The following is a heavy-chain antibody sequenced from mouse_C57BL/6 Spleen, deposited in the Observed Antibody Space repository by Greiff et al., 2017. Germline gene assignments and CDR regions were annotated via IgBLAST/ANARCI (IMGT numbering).Heavy chain of an antibody. CDR3: ARGEGRGAWLAY. CDR1: GYTFTSYW. CDR2: ISPGSGST. Sequence: QVQLQQPGAELVKPGASVKMSCKASGYTFTSYWITWVKQRPGQGLEWIGDISPGSGSTNYNEKFKSKATLTVDTSSSTAYMQLSSLTSEDSAVYYCARGEGRGAWLAYWGQGTLVTVSA. J-gene: IGHJ3*01. D-gene: IGHD3-3*01. V-gene: IGHV1-55*01.